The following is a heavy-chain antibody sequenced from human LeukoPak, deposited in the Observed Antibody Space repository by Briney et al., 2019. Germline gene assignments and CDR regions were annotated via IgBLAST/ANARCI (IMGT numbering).Heavy chain of an antibody. J-gene: IGHJ4*02. Sequence: PGGSLRLSCAASGFTFTGFWTSWVRQVPGKGLEWVANINQDGSEKNYVDSVEGRFTISRDNAKNSQYLEMNSLRAEDTAIYYCARDRRPLYWGQGILVTVSS. CDR2: INQDGSEK. V-gene: IGHV3-7*01. CDR1: GFTFTGFW. CDR3: ARDRRPLY.